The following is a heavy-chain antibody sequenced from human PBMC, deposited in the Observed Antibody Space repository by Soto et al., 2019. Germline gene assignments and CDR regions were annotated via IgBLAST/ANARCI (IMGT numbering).Heavy chain of an antibody. CDR3: ATEKHYFDTGGYYY. CDR1: GFTFSSYS. J-gene: IGHJ4*02. V-gene: IGHV3-21*01. CDR2: ISSSSSYI. Sequence: PGGSLRLSCAASGFTFSSYSMNWVRQAPGKGLEWVSSISSSSSYIYYADSVKGRFTISRDNAKNSLYLQMNSLRAEDTAVYYCATEKHYFDTGGYYYWGQGTLVTVPQ. D-gene: IGHD3-22*01.